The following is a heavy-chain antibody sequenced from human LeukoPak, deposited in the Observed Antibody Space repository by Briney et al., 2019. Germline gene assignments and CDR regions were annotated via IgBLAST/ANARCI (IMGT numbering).Heavy chain of an antibody. CDR1: GLAFSDYY. CDR3: ARHGFYYGSGSYWAN. V-gene: IGHV3-11*04. J-gene: IGHJ4*02. CDR2: ISNSSSTI. D-gene: IGHD3-10*01. Sequence: GGSLRLSCEASGLAFSDYYISWIRHAPGKGLEWVSYISNSSSTIYYADSVKGRFTISRDNAKNSLYLQMNSLRAEDTAVYYCARHGFYYGSGSYWANWGQGTLVTVSS.